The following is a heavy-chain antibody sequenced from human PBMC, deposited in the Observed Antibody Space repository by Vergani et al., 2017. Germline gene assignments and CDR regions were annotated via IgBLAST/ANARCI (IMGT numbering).Heavy chain of an antibody. CDR1: GGSVSSGSYY. V-gene: IGHV4-61*01. Sequence: QVQLQESGPGLVKPSETLSLTCTVSGGSVSSGSYYWSWIRQPPGKGLEWIGYIYYSGSTNYNPSLKSRVTISVDTSKNQFSLKLSSVTAADTAVDYGARDQNLYSSSWYTRGGFDYWGQGTLVTVSS. D-gene: IGHD6-13*01. CDR2: IYYSGST. CDR3: ARDQNLYSSSWYTRGGFDY. J-gene: IGHJ4*02.